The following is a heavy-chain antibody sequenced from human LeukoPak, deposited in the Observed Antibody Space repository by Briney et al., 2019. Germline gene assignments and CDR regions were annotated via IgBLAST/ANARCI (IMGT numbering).Heavy chain of an antibody. Sequence: GGSLRLSCAASGFTFSSYAMTWVRQAPGKGLEWVSTITGSGRTTCYADSVKGRFTISRDNSKNTLYLQMNSLRAEDTALYYCAKGDNNWNYRSGTYYYYMDVWGKGTTVTVSS. CDR1: GFTFSSYA. CDR2: ITGSGRTT. D-gene: IGHD1-7*01. J-gene: IGHJ6*03. CDR3: AKGDNNWNYRSGTYYYYMDV. V-gene: IGHV3-23*01.